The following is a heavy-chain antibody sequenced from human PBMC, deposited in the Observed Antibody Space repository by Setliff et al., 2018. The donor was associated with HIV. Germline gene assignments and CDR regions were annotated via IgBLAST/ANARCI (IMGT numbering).Heavy chain of an antibody. Sequence: GGSLRLSCAASGFTFSDYGMNWVRQAPGRGLEWVSHISSSSSRIYYADSVKGRFTISRDNAKNSLYLQMNSLRAEDTAVYYCARASRGGYYGSSGYAYWGQGTLVTVSS. CDR2: ISSSSSRI. CDR1: GFTFSDYG. J-gene: IGHJ4*02. D-gene: IGHD3-22*01. V-gene: IGHV3-48*01. CDR3: ARASRGGYYGSSGYAY.